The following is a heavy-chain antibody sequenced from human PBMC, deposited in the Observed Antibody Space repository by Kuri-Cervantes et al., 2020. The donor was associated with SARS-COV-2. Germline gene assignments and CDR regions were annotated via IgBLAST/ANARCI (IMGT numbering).Heavy chain of an antibody. CDR2: ISYDGSNK. V-gene: IGHV3-30-3*01. CDR1: AFTFSSYA. D-gene: IGHD2-15*01. J-gene: IGHJ4*02. Sequence: GESLKISCAPSAFTFSSYAMHWVRQAPGKELEWVAIISYDGSNKYYADSVKGRFTISRDNSKNTLYLQMNSLRAEDTAVFYCARDRVGIHDYWGQGTLVTVSS. CDR3: ARDRVGIHDY.